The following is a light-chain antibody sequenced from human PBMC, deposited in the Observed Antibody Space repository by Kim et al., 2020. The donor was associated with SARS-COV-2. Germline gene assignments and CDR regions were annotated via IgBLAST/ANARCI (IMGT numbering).Light chain of an antibody. CDR2: DAS. Sequence: VSPGERGTLSCRASESISTDLAWYQHKPGQAPRLLIRDASTRVTGIPGTFSASGSGTEFTLTISSLQSEDSAVYYCQHYSNWPLTFGGGTKVDIK. V-gene: IGKV3-15*01. CDR1: ESISTD. J-gene: IGKJ4*01. CDR3: QHYSNWPLT.